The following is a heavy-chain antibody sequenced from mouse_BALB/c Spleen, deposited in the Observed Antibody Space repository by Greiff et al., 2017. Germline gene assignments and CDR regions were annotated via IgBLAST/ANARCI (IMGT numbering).Heavy chain of an antibody. CDR2: ISYSGST. CDR3: AKGKRGSPFAY. J-gene: IGHJ3*01. CDR1: GYSITSDYA. D-gene: IGHD1-1*02. V-gene: IGHV3-2*02. Sequence: VQLQQSGPGLVKPSQSLSLTCTVTGYSITSDYAWNWIRQFPGNKLEWMGYISYSGSTSYNPSLKSRISITRDTSKNQFFLQLNSVTTEDTATYYCAKGKRGSPFAYWGQGTLVTVSA.